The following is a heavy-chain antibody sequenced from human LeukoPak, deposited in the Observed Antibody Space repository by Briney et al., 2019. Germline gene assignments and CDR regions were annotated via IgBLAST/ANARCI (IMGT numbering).Heavy chain of an antibody. V-gene: IGHV1-8*01. Sequence: GASVKVSCKASGYTFTNYDINWVRQASGQGLEWMGWMNPNSGNTGYAQKFQGRVTMTRNTSIDTAYMELSSLISEDTAVYYCARDDGAYVDDWARWFDPWGQGTLVTVSS. CDR3: ARDDGAYVDDWARWFDP. CDR2: MNPNSGNT. D-gene: IGHD4-17*01. CDR1: GYTFTNYD. J-gene: IGHJ5*02.